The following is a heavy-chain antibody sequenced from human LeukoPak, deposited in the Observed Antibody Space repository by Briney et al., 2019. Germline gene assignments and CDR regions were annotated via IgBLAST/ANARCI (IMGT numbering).Heavy chain of an antibody. CDR1: GFRFDDYG. V-gene: IGHV3-20*04. CDR3: GRVYCSTTSCYDYYDYYMDV. Sequence: GGSLRLSCAASGFRFDDYGMSWVRHVPGKGLEGVSGTNWDGASTGYADSVKGRFTISRDNVKNFLYLQMNSVRVEDTALYFCGRVYCSTTSCYDYYDYYMDVWGKGTTVTVSS. D-gene: IGHD2-2*01. J-gene: IGHJ6*03. CDR2: TNWDGAST.